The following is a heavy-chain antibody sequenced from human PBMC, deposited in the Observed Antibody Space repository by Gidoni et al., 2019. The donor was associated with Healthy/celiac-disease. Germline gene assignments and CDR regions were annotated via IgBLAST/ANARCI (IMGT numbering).Heavy chain of an antibody. CDR1: GFTFSSYG. CDR3: AKGDLMDV. Sequence: QVQRVESGGGVVQPGRSLRLSCAASGFTFSSYGMHWVRQAPGKGLEWVAVISYDGSNKYYADSVKGRFTISRDNSKNTLYLQMNSLRAEDTAVYYCAKGDLMDVWGKGTTVTVSS. J-gene: IGHJ6*04. CDR2: ISYDGSNK. V-gene: IGHV3-30*18.